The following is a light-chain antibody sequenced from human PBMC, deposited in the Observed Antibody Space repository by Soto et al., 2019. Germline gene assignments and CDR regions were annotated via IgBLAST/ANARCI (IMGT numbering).Light chain of an antibody. Sequence: QSALTQPASVSGSPGQSITISCTGTSSDIGTYDLVSWYQHHPGKAPKLMIYEVNLRPSGVSNRFSASKSGNTASLTISGLQAEDEADYYCSSYTSDSSYVFGSGTKLTVL. CDR2: EVN. J-gene: IGLJ1*01. V-gene: IGLV2-14*02. CDR1: SSDIGTYDL. CDR3: SSYTSDSSYV.